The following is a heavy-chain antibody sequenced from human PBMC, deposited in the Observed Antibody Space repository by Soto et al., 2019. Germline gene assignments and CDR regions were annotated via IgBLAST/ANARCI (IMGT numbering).Heavy chain of an antibody. D-gene: IGHD4-17*01. V-gene: IGHV1-8*01. CDR2: MNPNSGNT. CDR1: GYTFTSYD. Sequence: GASVKVSCKASGYTFTSYDINWVRQATGQGLEWMGWMNPNSGNTGYAQKFQGRVTMTRNTSISTAYMELSSLRSEDTAVYYCARDLSDGDYAEYYFDYWGKGTLVTVSS. J-gene: IGHJ4*02. CDR3: ARDLSDGDYAEYYFDY.